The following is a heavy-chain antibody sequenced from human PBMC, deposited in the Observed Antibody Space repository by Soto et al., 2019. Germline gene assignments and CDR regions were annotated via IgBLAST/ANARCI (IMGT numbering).Heavy chain of an antibody. CDR2: ISYDGSNK. CDR3: AKDGWAVVAAGDYYYYMDV. D-gene: IGHD2-15*01. CDR1: GFTFSSYG. J-gene: IGHJ6*03. Sequence: PGGSLRLSCAASGFTFSSYGMHWVRQAPGKGLEWVAVISYDGSNKYYADSVKGRFTISRDNSKNTLYLQMNSLRAEDTAVYYCAKDGWAVVAAGDYYYYMDVWGKGTTVTVSS. V-gene: IGHV3-30*18.